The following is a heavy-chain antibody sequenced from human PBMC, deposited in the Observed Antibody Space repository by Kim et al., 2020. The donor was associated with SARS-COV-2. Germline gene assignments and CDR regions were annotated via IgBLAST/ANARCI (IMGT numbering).Heavy chain of an antibody. Sequence: EQKFRGRVTITADESTSTAYMELSSLRSEDTAVYYCAREKVAGEGDFDYWGQGTLVTVSS. V-gene: IGHV1-69*01. J-gene: IGHJ4*02. D-gene: IGHD6-19*01. CDR3: AREKVAGEGDFDY.